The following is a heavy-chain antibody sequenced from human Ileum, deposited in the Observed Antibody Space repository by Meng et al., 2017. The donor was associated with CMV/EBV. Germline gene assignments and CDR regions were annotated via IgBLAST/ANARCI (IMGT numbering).Heavy chain of an antibody. J-gene: IGHJ4*02. Sequence: SGFTFSTFALPWVRQAPGKGLEWVAVIPYDGSNKYYADSVKGRFTISRDNSKNTLYLQMNSLRAEDTAVYYCARDRTFYSGNYWCDYWGQGTLVTVSS. D-gene: IGHD1-26*01. CDR2: IPYDGSNK. V-gene: IGHV3-30*04. CDR3: ARDRTFYSGNYWCDY. CDR1: GFTFSTFA.